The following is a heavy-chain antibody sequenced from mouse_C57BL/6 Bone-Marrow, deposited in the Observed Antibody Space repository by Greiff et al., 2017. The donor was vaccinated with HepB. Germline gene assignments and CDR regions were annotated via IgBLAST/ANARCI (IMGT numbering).Heavy chain of an antibody. V-gene: IGHV2-2*01. CDR3: ARKSLSYGSSYYYAMDY. CDR1: GFSLTSYG. Sequence: QVQLKESGPGLVQPSQSLSITCTVSGFSLTSYGVHWVRQSPGKGLEWLGVIWSGGSTDYNAAFISRLSISKDNSKSQVFFKMNSLQADDTAIYYCARKSLSYGSSYYYAMDYWGQGTSVTVSS. D-gene: IGHD1-1*01. J-gene: IGHJ4*01. CDR2: IWSGGST.